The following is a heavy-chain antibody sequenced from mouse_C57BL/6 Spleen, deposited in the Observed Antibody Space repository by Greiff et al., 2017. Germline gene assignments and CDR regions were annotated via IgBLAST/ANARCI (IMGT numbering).Heavy chain of an antibody. CDR2: ISSGSSTI. V-gene: IGHV5-17*01. D-gene: IGHD2-3*01. J-gene: IGHJ4*01. CDR1: GFTFSDYG. CDR3: ARPGYDGYYVDYAMDY. Sequence: EVKLEESGGGLVKPGGSLKLSCAASGFTFSDYGMHWVRQAPEKGLEWVAYISSGSSTIYYADTVKGRFTISRDNAKNTLFLQMTSLRSEDTAMYYCARPGYDGYYVDYAMDYWGQGTSVTVSS.